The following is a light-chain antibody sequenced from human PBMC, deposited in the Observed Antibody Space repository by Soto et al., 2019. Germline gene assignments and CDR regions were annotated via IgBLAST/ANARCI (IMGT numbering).Light chain of an antibody. V-gene: IGKV3-15*01. CDR3: LQYGSSPRT. CDR2: GAS. Sequence: EIVMTQSPATLSVSPGERATLSCRASQSVSSNLACYQQKPGQAPRLLIYGASTRATGIPARFSGSGSGTDFTLSISRLEPEDFAVYYCLQYGSSPRTFGQGTKVDI. J-gene: IGKJ1*01. CDR1: QSVSSN.